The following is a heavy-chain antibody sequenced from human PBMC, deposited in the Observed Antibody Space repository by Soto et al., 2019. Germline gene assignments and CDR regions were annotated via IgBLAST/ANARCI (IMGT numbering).Heavy chain of an antibody. V-gene: IGHV4-59*01. CDR3: ARVEGYCRGTTCYPSYYYYYMDV. CDR1: GGSISSYY. CDR2: IYYSGST. Sequence: SETLSLTCTVSGGSISSYYWSWIRQPPGKGLEWIGYIYYSGSTNYNPSLKSRVTISVDTSKNQFSLKLSSVTAADTAVYYCARVEGYCRGTTCYPSYYYYYMDVWGKGTTVTV. J-gene: IGHJ6*03. D-gene: IGHD2-2*01.